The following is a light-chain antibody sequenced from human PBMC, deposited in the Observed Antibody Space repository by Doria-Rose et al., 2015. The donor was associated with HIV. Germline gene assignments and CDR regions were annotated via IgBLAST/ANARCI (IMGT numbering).Light chain of an antibody. CDR1: KIGSKT. CDR3: QVWDSGSDSWV. J-gene: IGLJ3*02. V-gene: IGLV3-21*04. CDR2: YDS. Sequence: APGKTARITCGGNKIGSKTVHWYQQKLGQAPVLVIYYDSDRPSGIPERFSGSNSGNPATLTISRVEAGDEADYYCQVWDSGSDSWVFGGGTKLTAL.